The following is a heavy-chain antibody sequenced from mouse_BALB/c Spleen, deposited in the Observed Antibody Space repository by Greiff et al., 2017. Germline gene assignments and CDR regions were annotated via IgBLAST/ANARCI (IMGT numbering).Heavy chain of an antibody. J-gene: IGHJ3*01. Sequence: EVKVVESGGGLVQPGGSLKLSCAASGFTFSSYTMSWVRQTPEKRLEWVAYISNGGGSTYYPDTVKGRFTISRDNAKNTLYLQMSSLKSEDTAMYYCATLYGNYVSWFAYWGQGTLVTVSA. CDR2: ISNGGGST. V-gene: IGHV5-12-2*01. CDR1: GFTFSSYT. D-gene: IGHD2-1*01. CDR3: ATLYGNYVSWFAY.